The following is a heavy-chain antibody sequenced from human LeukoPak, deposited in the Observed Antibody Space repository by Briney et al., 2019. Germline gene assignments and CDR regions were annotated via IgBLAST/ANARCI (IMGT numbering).Heavy chain of an antibody. V-gene: IGHV3-30*02. CDR3: AKDVYPYDSLGCFDP. D-gene: IGHD3-3*01. CDR2: IRYDGSNK. CDR1: GFTFSSYG. Sequence: QPGGSLRLSCAASGFTFSSYGMHWVRQAPGKGLEWVAFIRYDGSNKYYADSVKGRFTISRDNSKNTLYLQMNSLRAEDTAVYYCAKDVYPYDSLGCFDPWGQGTLVTVSS. J-gene: IGHJ5*02.